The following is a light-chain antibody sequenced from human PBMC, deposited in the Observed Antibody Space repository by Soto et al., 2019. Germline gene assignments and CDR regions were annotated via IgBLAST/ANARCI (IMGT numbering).Light chain of an antibody. Sequence: DIQMTQSPSSLSASVGDAVSLTCRASRSISNYLNWYQQKPGRAPKLLISGASSLQRGVPSRFSGSGSGTTFTLTITSLQPDDFAIYFCQHSYTAPYTFGHGTKVEIK. CDR1: RSISNY. J-gene: IGKJ1*01. CDR3: QHSYTAPYT. V-gene: IGKV1-39*01. CDR2: GAS.